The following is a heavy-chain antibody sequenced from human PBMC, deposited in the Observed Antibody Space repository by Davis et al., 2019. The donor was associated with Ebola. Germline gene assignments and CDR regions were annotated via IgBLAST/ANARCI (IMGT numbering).Heavy chain of an antibody. V-gene: IGHV3-9*01. CDR1: GFTFGDYA. J-gene: IGHJ4*02. CDR3: AKDIGALPYSSPFDY. D-gene: IGHD6-13*01. CDR2: ISWISGSK. Sequence: SLKISCAASGFTFGDYAMHWVRQAPGKGLEWVSGISWISGSKGNADSVKGRFTISRDNAKNSLYLQMNSLRAEDTALYYCAKDIGALPYSSPFDYWGQGTLVTVSS.